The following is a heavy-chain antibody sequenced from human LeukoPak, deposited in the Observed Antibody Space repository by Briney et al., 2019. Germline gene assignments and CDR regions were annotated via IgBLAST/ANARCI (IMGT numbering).Heavy chain of an antibody. CDR3: ARRAYSGSYPSYFDY. V-gene: IGHV4-39*01. Sequence: PSETLSLTCTVSGGSISSGSYYWAWIRQPPGKGLEWIGSIYYSGSTYYNPSLRSRVTISVDTSKNQFSLKLSSVTAADTAVYYRARRAYSGSYPSYFDYWGQGTLVTVSS. D-gene: IGHD1-26*01. CDR2: IYYSGST. CDR1: GGSISSGSYY. J-gene: IGHJ4*02.